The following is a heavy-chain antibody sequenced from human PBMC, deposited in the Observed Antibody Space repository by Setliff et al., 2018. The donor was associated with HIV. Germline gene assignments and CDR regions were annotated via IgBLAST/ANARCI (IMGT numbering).Heavy chain of an antibody. CDR1: GGTFSSYA. J-gene: IGHJ6*03. CDR2: IIPIFGTA. CDR3: AGREMPCSGGDCNRYFYYYDMDV. Sequence: GASVKVSCKASGGTFSSYAISWVRQAPGQGLEWMGGIIPIFGTANYAQKFHGRVTITTDKSTTIVYMELISLRSEDTAVYYYAGREMPCSGGDCNRYFYYYDMDVWGTGTTVTVSS. V-gene: IGHV1-69*05. D-gene: IGHD2-21*02.